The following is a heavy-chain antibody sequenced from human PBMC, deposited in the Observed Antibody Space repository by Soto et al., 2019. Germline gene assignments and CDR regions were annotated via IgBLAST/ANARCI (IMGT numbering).Heavy chain of an antibody. CDR2: INHSGST. Sequence: QVQLQQWGAGLLKPSETLSLTCAVYGGSFSGYYWSWIRQPPGKGLEWIGEINHSGSTNYNPSLKGPFHISLDTSPHQFSLTPSSVPAAPTAVYYCARGRGVRGVPLPSYSSGMDVWGQATTVTVSS. CDR3: ARGRGVRGVPLPSYSSGMDV. J-gene: IGHJ6*02. V-gene: IGHV4-34*01. CDR1: GGSFSGYY. D-gene: IGHD3-10*01.